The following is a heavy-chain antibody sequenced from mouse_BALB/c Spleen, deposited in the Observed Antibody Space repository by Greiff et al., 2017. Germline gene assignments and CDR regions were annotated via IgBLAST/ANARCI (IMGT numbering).Heavy chain of an antibody. J-gene: IGHJ4*01. CDR3: ARRGDY. CDR1: GFTFSSYA. V-gene: IGHV5-6-5*01. Sequence: EVQVVESGGGLVKPGGSLKLSCAASGFTFSSYAMSWVRQTPEKRLEWVASISSGGSTYYPDSVKGRFTISRDNARNILYLQMSSLRSEDTAMYYCARRGDYWGQGTSVTVSS. CDR2: ISSGGST.